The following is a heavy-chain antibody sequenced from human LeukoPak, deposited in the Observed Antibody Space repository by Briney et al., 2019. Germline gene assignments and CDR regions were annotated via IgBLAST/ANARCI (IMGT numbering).Heavy chain of an antibody. J-gene: IGHJ4*02. Sequence: SETLSLTCAVYGGSFSGYYWSWSRQPPGKGLGWIGEINHSGSTNYNPSLKSRVTISVDTSKNQFSLKLSSVTAADTAVYYCARVHRIAARSRYYFDYWGQGTLVTVSS. CDR2: INHSGST. CDR1: GGSFSGYY. V-gene: IGHV4-34*01. CDR3: ARVHRIAARSRYYFDY. D-gene: IGHD6-6*01.